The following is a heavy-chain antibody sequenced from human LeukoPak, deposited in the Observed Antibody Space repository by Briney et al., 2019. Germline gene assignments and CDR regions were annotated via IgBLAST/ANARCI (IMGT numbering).Heavy chain of an antibody. D-gene: IGHD5-18*01. CDR1: GYTFTNYG. Sequence: ASVKVSCKASGYTFTNYGISWVRQAPGQGLEWMGWITTYNGNTNFAQTLQGRVTMTTVTSTSTAYMELRSLRSDDSAVYYCARSSPGLPFDYWGQGTLVTVSS. V-gene: IGHV1-18*01. CDR3: ARSSPGLPFDY. CDR2: ITTYNGNT. J-gene: IGHJ4*02.